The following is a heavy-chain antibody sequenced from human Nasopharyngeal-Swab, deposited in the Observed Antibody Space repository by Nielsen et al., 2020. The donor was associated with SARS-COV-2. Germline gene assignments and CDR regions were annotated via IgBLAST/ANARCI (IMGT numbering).Heavy chain of an antibody. D-gene: IGHD3-16*02. V-gene: IGHV3-23*01. CDR2: ISGSGGST. J-gene: IGHJ4*02. CDR3: AKALTPYVWGSYRYMDY. Sequence: VRQAPGKGLEWVSAISGSGGSTYYADSVKGRFTISRDYSKTTLYLQMNSLRAEDTAVYYCAKALTPYVWGSYRYMDYWGQGTLVTVSS.